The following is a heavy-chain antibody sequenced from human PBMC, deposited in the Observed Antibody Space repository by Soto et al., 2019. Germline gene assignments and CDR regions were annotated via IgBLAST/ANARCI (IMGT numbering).Heavy chain of an antibody. Sequence: QVQLVESGGGVVQPGRSLRLSCAASGFTFSSYGMHWVRQAPGKGLEWVAAIWYDGSNKYYADSVKGRFTISRDNSKNTLYLQMNSLRAEDTAVYYCASIAVAGTIFYWGQGTLVTVSS. D-gene: IGHD6-19*01. CDR2: IWYDGSNK. CDR1: GFTFSSYG. J-gene: IGHJ4*02. V-gene: IGHV3-33*01. CDR3: ASIAVAGTIFY.